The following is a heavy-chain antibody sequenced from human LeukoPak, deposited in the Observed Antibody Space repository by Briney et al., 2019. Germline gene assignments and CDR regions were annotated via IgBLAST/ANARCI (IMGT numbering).Heavy chain of an antibody. CDR2: IYTSGST. D-gene: IGHD3-10*01. J-gene: IGHJ4*02. CDR3: ARVTVGVRGLYFDL. Sequence: SETLSLTCTVSGGSISSSSYYWGWIRQPPGKGLEWIGRIYTSGSTDYNPSLQSRVTISVDASKNQFSLRLSSVTAADTAVYYCARVTVGVRGLYFDLWGQGILVSVSS. CDR1: GGSISSSSYY. V-gene: IGHV4-39*07.